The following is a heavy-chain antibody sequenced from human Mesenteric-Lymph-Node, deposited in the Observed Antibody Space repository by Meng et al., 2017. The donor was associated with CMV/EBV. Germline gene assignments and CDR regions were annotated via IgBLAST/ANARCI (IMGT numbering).Heavy chain of an antibody. CDR2: IYWDETR. D-gene: IGHD2/OR15-2a*01. CDR3: ARRGPTSPYFDY. Sequence: FSGFSLIATSVSVCWIRQPPGKALEFLSLIYWDETRRYSPSLASRLTITKDTSRNQVFLTMTNMDPVDTATYYCARRGPTSPYFDYWGHGTLVTVSS. CDR1: GFSLIATSVS. V-gene: IGHV2-5*02. J-gene: IGHJ4*01.